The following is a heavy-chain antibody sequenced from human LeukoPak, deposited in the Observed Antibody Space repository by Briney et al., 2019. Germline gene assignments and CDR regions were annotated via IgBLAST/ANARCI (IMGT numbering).Heavy chain of an antibody. D-gene: IGHD6-19*01. CDR2: IWYDGTNT. CDR3: AKAKDSVAATAFDY. V-gene: IGHV3-33*03. CDR1: GFTFSSYG. Sequence: PGRSLRLSCVASGFTFSSYGMHWVRQAPGKGLEWVAVIWYDGTNTYYVDSVRGRFTISRDNAKNSLYLQMNSLRAEDTAVYYCAKAKDSVAATAFDYWGQGTLVTVSS. J-gene: IGHJ4*02.